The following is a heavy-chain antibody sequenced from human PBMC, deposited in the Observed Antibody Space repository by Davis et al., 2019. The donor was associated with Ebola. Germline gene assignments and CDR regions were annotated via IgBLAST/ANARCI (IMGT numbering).Heavy chain of an antibody. CDR3: AKDSGLDTMPPDY. CDR1: VITFSSYA. J-gene: IGHJ4*02. CDR2: ISGSGGST. Sequence: GGSLRLSCTDSVITFSSYAMTWVRQAPGKGLEWVSAISGSGGSTYYADSVKGRFTISRDNSKNTLYLQMNSLRAEDTAVYYCAKDSGLDTMPPDYWGQGTLVTVSS. D-gene: IGHD3-10*01. V-gene: IGHV3-23*01.